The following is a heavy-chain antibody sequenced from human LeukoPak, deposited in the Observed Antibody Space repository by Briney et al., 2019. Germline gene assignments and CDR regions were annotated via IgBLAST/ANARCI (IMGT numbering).Heavy chain of an antibody. V-gene: IGHV1-18*01. CDR1: GYTFTSYG. Sequence: GASVKVSCKAYGYTFTSYGISCVRQAPGQGLEWMGWISAYNGNTNYAQKLQGRVTMTTDTSTSTAYMELRSLRSDDTAVYYCARDRAYDILTGYYTILTAFDYWGQGTLVTVSS. D-gene: IGHD3-9*01. J-gene: IGHJ4*02. CDR3: ARDRAYDILTGYYTILTAFDY. CDR2: ISAYNGNT.